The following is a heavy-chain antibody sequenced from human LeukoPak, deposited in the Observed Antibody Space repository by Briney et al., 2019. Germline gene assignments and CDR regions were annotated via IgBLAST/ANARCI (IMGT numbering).Heavy chain of an antibody. D-gene: IGHD3-10*01. V-gene: IGHV3-21*01. CDR1: GFTFSSYS. J-gene: IGHJ4*02. Sequence: GGSLRLFCAASGFTFSSYSMNWVRQAPGKGLEWVSSISSSSSYIYYADSVKGRFTISRDNAKNSLYLQMNSLRAEDTAVYYCAREGIWFGELFFDYWGQGTLVTVSS. CDR2: ISSSSSYI. CDR3: AREGIWFGELFFDY.